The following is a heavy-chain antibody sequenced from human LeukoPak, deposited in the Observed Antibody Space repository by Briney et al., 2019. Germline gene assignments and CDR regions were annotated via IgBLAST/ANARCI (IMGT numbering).Heavy chain of an antibody. CDR2: IYYSGST. D-gene: IGHD5-12*01. V-gene: IGHV4-59*01. Sequence: SETLSLTCTVSGGSISSYYWSWIRQPPGKGLEWIGYIYYSGSTNYNPSLKSRVTISVDTSKNQFSLKLSSVTAADTAVYYCAMSEATCYFDYWGQGTLVTVSS. CDR3: AMSEATCYFDY. J-gene: IGHJ4*02. CDR1: GGSISSYY.